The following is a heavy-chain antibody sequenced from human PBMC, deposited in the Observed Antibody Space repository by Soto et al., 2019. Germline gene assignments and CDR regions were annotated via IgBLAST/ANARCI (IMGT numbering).Heavy chain of an antibody. Sequence: SVKVSCKASGGTFSSYRINWVRQAPGQGLEWVGGIVPIYRTADYAQKFQGRVTITADESARTAYMELRSLKSQDTAVYYCARDPGAKLSSSWGQGTLVTVSS. V-gene: IGHV1-69*13. CDR1: GGTFSSYR. CDR2: IVPIYRTA. J-gene: IGHJ4*02. D-gene: IGHD6-13*01. CDR3: ARDPGAKLSSS.